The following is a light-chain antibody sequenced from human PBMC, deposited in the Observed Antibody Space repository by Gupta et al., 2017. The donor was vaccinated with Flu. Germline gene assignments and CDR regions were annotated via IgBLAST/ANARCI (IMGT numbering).Light chain of an antibody. Sequence: GDRVSITCRASQSRNNYLNWYQHKPGEAPKLLISTTSNLRSGIASRFSGSGSGTVFTLTINNLQPEDFATYYCQQSSSTPWTFGQGTKVEIK. CDR3: QQSSSTPWT. CDR2: TTS. J-gene: IGKJ1*01. CDR1: QSRNNY. V-gene: IGKV1-39*01.